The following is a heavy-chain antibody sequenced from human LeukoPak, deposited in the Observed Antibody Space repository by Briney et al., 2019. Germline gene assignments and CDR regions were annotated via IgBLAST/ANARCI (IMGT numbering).Heavy chain of an antibody. CDR1: GFTVSSNY. CDR3: ARGGFLLDY. CDR2: IYSGGST. D-gene: IGHD2-15*01. V-gene: IGHV3-53*01. Sequence: GRPLRLSCTASGFTVSSNYMICVRQAPGKGLEWVSVIYSGGSTYYAEAAKGRYTITRDNSKNTLYLQMNSLRAEDTAVYYCARGGFLLDYWGQGTLVTVSS. J-gene: IGHJ4*02.